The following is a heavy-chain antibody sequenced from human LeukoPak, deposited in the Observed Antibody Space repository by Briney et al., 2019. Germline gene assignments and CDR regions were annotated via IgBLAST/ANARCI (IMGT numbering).Heavy chain of an antibody. CDR2: ISAYNGNT. CDR1: GYTFTSYG. D-gene: IGHD6-13*01. V-gene: IGHV1-18*01. J-gene: IGHJ3*02. CDR3: ARVALAAVQDAFDI. Sequence: ASVKVSCKASGYTFTSYGISWVRQAPGQGLEWMGWISAYNGNTNYAQKLQGRVTMTTDTSTSTAYVELRSLRSDDTAVYYCARVALAAVQDAFDIWGQGTMVTVSS.